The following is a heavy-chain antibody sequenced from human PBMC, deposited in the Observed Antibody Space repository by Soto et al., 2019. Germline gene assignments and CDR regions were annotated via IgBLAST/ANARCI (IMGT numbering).Heavy chain of an antibody. D-gene: IGHD5-18*01. J-gene: IGHJ6*02. Sequence: QSLTCTVSGGSISSDDYYWSWIRQPPTQGLEWIGYVYYSGSTYYNPSLKSRLTISVDTSKSQFSLKLTSVTAADTAVYYCARDNRGYTYGLSYDYYGLDVWGQGTTVTVSS. V-gene: IGHV4-30-4*01. CDR2: VYYSGST. CDR1: GGSISSDDYY. CDR3: ARDNRGYTYGLSYDYYGLDV.